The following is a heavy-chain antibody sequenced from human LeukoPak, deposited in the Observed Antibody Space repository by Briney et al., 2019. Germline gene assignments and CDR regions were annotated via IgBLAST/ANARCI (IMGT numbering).Heavy chain of an antibody. J-gene: IGHJ6*03. CDR1: GFTFSSYS. D-gene: IGHD2-15*01. Sequence: PGGSLRLSCAASGFTFSSYSMNWVRQAPGKGLEWVSSISSSSSYIYYADSVKGRFTISRDNAKNSLYLQMNSLRAEDTAVYYCARDRKQGYCSGGSCYSFYYYMDVWGKGTTVTISS. V-gene: IGHV3-21*01. CDR3: ARDRKQGYCSGGSCYSFYYYMDV. CDR2: ISSSSSYI.